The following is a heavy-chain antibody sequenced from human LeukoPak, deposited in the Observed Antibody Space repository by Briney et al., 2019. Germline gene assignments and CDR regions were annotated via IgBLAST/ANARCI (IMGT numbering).Heavy chain of an antibody. V-gene: IGHV3-74*01. CDR2: VKYDGSTT. CDR1: GFTFSAYW. J-gene: IGHJ4*02. CDR3: ARDLDWLLFDY. Sequence: GGCLRLSCAASGFTFSAYWMHWVRQAPGKRLVWVSRVKYDGSTTTYADSVKGRFTISRDNAKNILYLQMNSLRVEDTAVYYCARDLDWLLFDYWGQGTLVTVSS. D-gene: IGHD3-9*01.